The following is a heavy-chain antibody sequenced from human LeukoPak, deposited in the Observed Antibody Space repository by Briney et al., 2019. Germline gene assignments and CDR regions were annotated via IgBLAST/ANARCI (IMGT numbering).Heavy chain of an antibody. J-gene: IGHJ4*02. V-gene: IGHV4-4*02. CDR2: VNLQSST. CDR1: GGSITNTNY. Sequence: SETLSLTCGVSGGSITNTNYWTWVRQPPGKGLEWIGEVNLQSSTNYNPSLMGRVAISVDTSENHISLQLTSVTAADTAVYYCAREGGPYRPLDYSGQGTLVTVSS. CDR3: AREGGPYRPLDY.